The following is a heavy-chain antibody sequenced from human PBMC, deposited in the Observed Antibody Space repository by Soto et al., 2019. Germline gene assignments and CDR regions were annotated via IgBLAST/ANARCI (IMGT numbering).Heavy chain of an antibody. CDR1: GYTFTSYA. Sequence: QVQLVQSGAEVKKPGASVKVSCKASGYTFTSYAMHWVRQAPGQRLEWMGWINAGNGNTKYSQKFQGRVTITRDTSASTAYMELSSLRSEDTAVYYCARDYTTIVVAFSEHTSAFDIWGQGTMVTVSS. CDR2: INAGNGNT. D-gene: IGHD2-2*01. CDR3: ARDYTTIVVAFSEHTSAFDI. J-gene: IGHJ3*02. V-gene: IGHV1-3*01.